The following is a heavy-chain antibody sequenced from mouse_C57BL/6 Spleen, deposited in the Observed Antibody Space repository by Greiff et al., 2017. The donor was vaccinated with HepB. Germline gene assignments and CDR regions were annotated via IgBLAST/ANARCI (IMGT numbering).Heavy chain of an antibody. J-gene: IGHJ2*01. D-gene: IGHD1-1*01. CDR1: GYTFTDYE. CDR2: IDPETGGT. Sequence: VQLQQSGAELVRPGASVTLSCKASGYTFTDYEMHWVKQTPGHGLEWIGAIDPETGGTAYNQKFKGKAILTADKSSSTAYMELRSLTSEDSAVYYCTRERNYGSTDYFDYWGQGTTLTVSS. V-gene: IGHV1-15*01. CDR3: TRERNYGSTDYFDY.